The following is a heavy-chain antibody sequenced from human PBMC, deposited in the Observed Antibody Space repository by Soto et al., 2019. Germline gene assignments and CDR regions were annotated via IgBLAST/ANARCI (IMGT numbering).Heavy chain of an antibody. CDR1: GFTFSSYG. CDR2: ISYDGSNK. V-gene: IGHV3-30*18. J-gene: IGHJ2*01. Sequence: PGGSLRLSCAASGFTFSSYGMHWVRQAPGKGLEWVAVISYDGSNKYYADSVKGRFTISRDNSKDTLYLQMNSLRAEDTAVYYCAKDGGTYYHTSSWYFDLWGRGTLVTVSS. CDR3: AKDGGTYYHTSSWYFDL. D-gene: IGHD1-26*01.